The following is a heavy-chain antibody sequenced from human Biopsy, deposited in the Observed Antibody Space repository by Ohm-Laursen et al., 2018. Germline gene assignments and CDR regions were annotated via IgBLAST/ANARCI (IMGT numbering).Heavy chain of an antibody. CDR3: ARDYDTSGYYYVS. V-gene: IGHV4-39*01. J-gene: IGHJ5*02. CDR2: IFYRGST. CDR1: GGSISNNNYY. Sequence: GTLFLTWTVSGGSISNNNYYWGWIRQPPGKGLEWIGSIFYRGSTHYKPSLKSRVNISVDTSKNQFSLKLNSVTAADTAVYYCARDYDTSGYYYVSWGQGTLVTVSS. D-gene: IGHD3-22*01.